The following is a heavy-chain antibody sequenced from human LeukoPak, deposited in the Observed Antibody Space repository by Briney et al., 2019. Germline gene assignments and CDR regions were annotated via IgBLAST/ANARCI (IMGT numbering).Heavy chain of an antibody. CDR2: ISAYNGDT. CDR1: GYTLTNYG. CDR3: ARVGEYCTGISCLDY. V-gene: IGHV1-18*01. Sequence: ASVKVSCKASGYTLTNYGISWLRQAPGQGLEWMGWISAYNGDTSYAQKLQGRVTMTTDTSTSTAYMELGSLGSDDTAVYYCARVGEYCTGISCLDYWSQGTLVTVSS. J-gene: IGHJ4*02. D-gene: IGHD2-2*01.